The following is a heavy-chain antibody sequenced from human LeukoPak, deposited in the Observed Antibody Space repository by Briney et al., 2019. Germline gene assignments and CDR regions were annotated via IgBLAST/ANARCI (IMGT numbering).Heavy chain of an antibody. CDR1: GYSITRGYY. D-gene: IGHD1-26*01. V-gene: IGHV4-34*01. J-gene: IGHJ3*02. CDR2: INHSGST. Sequence: KSSETLSLTCAVSGYSITRGYYWSWIRQPPGKGLEWIGEINHSGSTNYNPSLKSRVTISVDTSKNQFSLKLSSVTAADTAVYYCASFGGSYFDAFDIWGQGTMVTVSS. CDR3: ASFGGSYFDAFDI.